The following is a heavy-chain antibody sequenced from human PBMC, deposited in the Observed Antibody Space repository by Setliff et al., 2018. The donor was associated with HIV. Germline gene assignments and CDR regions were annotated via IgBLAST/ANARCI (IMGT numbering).Heavy chain of an antibody. CDR1: GYTFTSCF. J-gene: IGHJ4*02. D-gene: IGHD1-26*01. CDR3: ARDLFRRVGPFQPPGY. Sequence: ASVKVSCKASGYTFTSCFLHWVRQAPGQGLEYMGIINPSDGSADYVEKLQDRVTITRDTSTSTAYMELSSLRPEDTAVYYCARDLFRRVGPFQPPGYWGQGTLVTVSS. V-gene: IGHV1-46*01. CDR2: INPSDGSA.